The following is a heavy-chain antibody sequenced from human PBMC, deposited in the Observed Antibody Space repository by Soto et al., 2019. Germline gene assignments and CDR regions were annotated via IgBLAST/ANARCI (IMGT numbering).Heavy chain of an antibody. CDR3: ARGVVSVAIPYWFDP. D-gene: IGHD2-2*01. J-gene: IGHJ5*02. CDR1: GFTFSSYE. Sequence: EVQLVESGGGLVQPGGSLRLSCAASGFTFSSYEMNWVRQAPGKGLEWVSSISSDSSYMYYADSVKGRFTISRDNAKNSLFLQMNSLRAEDTAVYYCARGVVSVAIPYWFDPWGQGTLVTVSS. CDR2: ISSDSSYM. V-gene: IGHV3-48*03.